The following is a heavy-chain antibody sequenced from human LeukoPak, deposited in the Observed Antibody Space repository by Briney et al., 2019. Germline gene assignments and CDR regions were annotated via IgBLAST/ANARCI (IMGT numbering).Heavy chain of an antibody. J-gene: IGHJ5*02. Sequence: GGSLRLSCSASGFTFSNYAMHWVRQAPGKGLEYVSGISSNGGSTYYADSVKGRFSISRDNSKNTLYLQMSSLRAGDTSEYYCVKGYNSGWYGEVWFDPWGQGTLVTVSS. CDR3: VKGYNSGWYGEVWFDP. CDR2: ISSNGGST. D-gene: IGHD6-19*01. V-gene: IGHV3-64D*06. CDR1: GFTFSNYA.